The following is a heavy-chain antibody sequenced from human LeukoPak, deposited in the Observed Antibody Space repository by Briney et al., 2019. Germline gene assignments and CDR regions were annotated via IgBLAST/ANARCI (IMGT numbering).Heavy chain of an antibody. J-gene: IGHJ4*02. V-gene: IGHV4-59*01. Sequence: PSETLSLTCTVSGGSISSYYWSWIRQPPGKGLEWIGYIYYSGSTNYNPSLKSRVTISVDTSKNQFSLKLSSVTAADPAVYYCARGEEYFDYWGQGTLVTVSS. D-gene: IGHD1-26*01. CDR1: GGSISSYY. CDR2: IYYSGST. CDR3: ARGEEYFDY.